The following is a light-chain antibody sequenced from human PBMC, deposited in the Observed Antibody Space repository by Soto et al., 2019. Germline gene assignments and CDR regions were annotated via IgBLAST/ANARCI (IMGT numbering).Light chain of an antibody. J-gene: IGKJ1*01. CDR1: QSFSSYY. V-gene: IGKV3-20*01. Sequence: EIVLTQSPGTLSLSPGEGATLSCRASQSFSSYYLAWYQQKPGQAPRLLIYGASSRATGIPDRFSGSGSGTDFTLTISRLEPEDFAVYYCQQYGSSPWTFGQGTKVEIK. CDR2: GAS. CDR3: QQYGSSPWT.